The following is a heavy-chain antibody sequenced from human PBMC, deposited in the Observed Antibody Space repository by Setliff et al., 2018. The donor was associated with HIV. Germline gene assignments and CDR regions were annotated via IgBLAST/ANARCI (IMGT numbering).Heavy chain of an antibody. CDR3: ASPRSLLVWYDAFDI. Sequence: SETLSLTCAVSGGSFSAYYWGWIRQPPGKGLEWIGEINHSGSTNYNPSLKSRLTTSVDRSKNQFSLRLSSVTAADTAVYYCASPRSLLVWYDAFDIWGQGTMVTVSS. V-gene: IGHV4-34*01. D-gene: IGHD3-16*01. CDR1: GGSFSAYY. J-gene: IGHJ3*02. CDR2: INHSGST.